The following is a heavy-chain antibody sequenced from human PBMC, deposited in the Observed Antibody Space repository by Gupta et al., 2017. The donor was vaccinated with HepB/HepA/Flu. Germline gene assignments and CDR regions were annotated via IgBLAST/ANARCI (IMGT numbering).Heavy chain of an antibody. Sequence: QVQLQQWGAGLLKPSETLSLTCGVYGGSFSGYSWSWIRQPPGKGLEWIGEINHSGSTNYNPSLKSRVTISVDTSKNQISLKLSSVTAADTAVYYCARGPWHFDYWGQGTLVTVSS. CDR2: INHSGST. V-gene: IGHV4-34*01. CDR1: GGSFSGYS. J-gene: IGHJ4*02. CDR3: ARGPWHFDY.